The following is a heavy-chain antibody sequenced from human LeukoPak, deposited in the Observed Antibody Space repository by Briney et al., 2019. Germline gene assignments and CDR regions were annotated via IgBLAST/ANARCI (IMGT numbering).Heavy chain of an antibody. CDR3: ARESNWNYAFDY. J-gene: IGHJ4*02. D-gene: IGHD1-7*01. V-gene: IGHV3-30*02. CDR2: IRPDGVEK. Sequence: GGSLRLSCAASGLTPSNSMMHWIRQAPGEGLEWVALIRPDGVEKFYSDSVKGRFTISRDNSKNTVYLEMTNLRAEDTAVYYSARESNWNYAFDYWGQGTLATVSS. CDR1: GLTPSNSM.